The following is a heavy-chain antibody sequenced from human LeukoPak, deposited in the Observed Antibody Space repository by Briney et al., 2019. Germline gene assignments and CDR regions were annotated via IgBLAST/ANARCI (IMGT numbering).Heavy chain of an antibody. V-gene: IGHV3-30*04. CDR1: GFTFSSYA. CDR2: ISYDGSNK. J-gene: IGHJ3*02. CDR3: AREQQLRAFDI. Sequence: QPGGSLRLSCAASGFTFSSYAMHWVRQAPGKGPEWVAVISYDGSNKYYADSVKGRFTISRDNSKNTLYLQMNSLRAEDTAVYYCAREQQLRAFDIWGQGTMVTVSS. D-gene: IGHD6-13*01.